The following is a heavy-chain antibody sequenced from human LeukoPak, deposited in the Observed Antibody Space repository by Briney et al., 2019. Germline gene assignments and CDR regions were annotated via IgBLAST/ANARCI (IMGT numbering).Heavy chain of an antibody. CDR1: GFTFSRYW. J-gene: IGHJ4*02. D-gene: IGHD3-22*01. V-gene: IGHV3-7*03. CDR2: IKQDGSET. CDR3: ARDKGDYDTSGSLFIF. Sequence: GGSLRLSCTASGFTFSRYWMSWVRQAPRKGLEWVANIKQDGSETYYVDSMKGRFTISRDNAKSSLYLQMNSLRAEDTAVYYCARDKGDYDTSGSLFIFGGQGTLVTVSS.